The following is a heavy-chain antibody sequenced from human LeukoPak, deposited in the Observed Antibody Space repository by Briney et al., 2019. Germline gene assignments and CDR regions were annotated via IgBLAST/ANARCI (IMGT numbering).Heavy chain of an antibody. D-gene: IGHD1-26*01. CDR3: AKYSGSLYYYYGMDV. Sequence: GGSLRLSCAASGFTFSSYAMHWVRQAPGKGLEWVAVISYDGSNKYYADSVKGRFTISRDNSKNTLYLQMNSLRAEDTAVYYCAKYSGSLYYYYGMDVWGQGTTVTVSS. V-gene: IGHV3-30-3*02. J-gene: IGHJ6*02. CDR1: GFTFSSYA. CDR2: ISYDGSNK.